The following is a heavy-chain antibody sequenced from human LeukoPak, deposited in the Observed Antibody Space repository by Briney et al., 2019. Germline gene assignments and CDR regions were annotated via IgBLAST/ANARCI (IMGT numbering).Heavy chain of an antibody. V-gene: IGHV4-59*01. Sequence: SETLSLTCTVSGGSISSYYWSWIRQPPGKGLEWIGYIYYSGSTNYNPSLKSRVTISVDTSKNQFPLKLSSVTAADTAVYYCARARWVATIPYYYYYGMDVWGQGTTVTVSS. CDR2: IYYSGST. CDR3: ARARWVATIPYYYYYGMDV. CDR1: GGSISSYY. D-gene: IGHD5-12*01. J-gene: IGHJ6*02.